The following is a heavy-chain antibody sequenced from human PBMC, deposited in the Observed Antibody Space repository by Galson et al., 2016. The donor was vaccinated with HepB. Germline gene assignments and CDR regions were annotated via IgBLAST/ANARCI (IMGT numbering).Heavy chain of an antibody. J-gene: IGHJ2*01. D-gene: IGHD5-24*01. CDR3: AKGELGPRWLQLVRDWYFDL. CDR1: RFTFSSYA. V-gene: IGHV3-23*01. Sequence: SLRLSCAASRFTFSSYAMSWVRQAPGKGLEWVSVISVSGGSTYYADSVKGRFTISRDNSKNTLYLQMNSLRVEDTAVYYCAKGELGPRWLQLVRDWYFDLWGRGTLVTVSS. CDR2: ISVSGGST.